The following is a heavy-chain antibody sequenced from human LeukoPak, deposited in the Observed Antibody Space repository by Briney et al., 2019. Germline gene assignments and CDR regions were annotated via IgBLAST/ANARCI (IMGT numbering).Heavy chain of an antibody. CDR2: INPNSGGT. V-gene: IGHV1-2*04. D-gene: IGHD1-1*01. CDR1: GYTFTGYY. CDR3: ATALFRGWFDP. Sequence: GASVKVSCKASGYTFTGYYMHWVRQAPGQGLEWMGWINPNSGGTNYAQKFQGWVTMTRDTSISTAYMELSSLRSEDTAVYYCATALFRGWFDPWGQGTLVTVSS. J-gene: IGHJ5*02.